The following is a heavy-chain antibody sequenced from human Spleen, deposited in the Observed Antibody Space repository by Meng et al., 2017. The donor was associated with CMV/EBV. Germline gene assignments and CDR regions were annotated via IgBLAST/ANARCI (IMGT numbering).Heavy chain of an antibody. Sequence: QVQLQEPGPGLVKPSETLSLTCTVSGGSISSYYWSWIRQPAGKGLEWIGRIYTSGSTNYNPSLKSRVTMSVDTSKNQFSLKLSSVTAADTAVYYCASFDHIPRRNYFDYWGQGTLVTVSS. J-gene: IGHJ4*02. CDR1: GGSISSYY. D-gene: IGHD2-21*01. V-gene: IGHV4-4*07. CDR3: ASFDHIPRRNYFDY. CDR2: IYTSGST.